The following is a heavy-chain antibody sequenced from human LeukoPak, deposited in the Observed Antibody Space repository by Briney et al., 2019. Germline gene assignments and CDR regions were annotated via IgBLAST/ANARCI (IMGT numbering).Heavy chain of an antibody. D-gene: IGHD3-3*01. V-gene: IGHV4-39*02. Sequence: SETLSLTCTVSGGSISSSSYYWGWIRQPPGKGLEWIGSVYYSGSTNYNPSLKSRVTISVDTSKNQFSLKLSSVTAADTAVYYCAREGGFFRPLDYSGQGTLVTVSS. J-gene: IGHJ4*02. CDR1: GGSISSSSYY. CDR2: VYYSGST. CDR3: AREGGFFRPLDY.